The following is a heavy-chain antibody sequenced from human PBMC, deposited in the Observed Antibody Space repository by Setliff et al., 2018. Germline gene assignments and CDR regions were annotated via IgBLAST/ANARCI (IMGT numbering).Heavy chain of an antibody. D-gene: IGHD6-19*01. Sequence: PGGSLRLSCSVSGFTFTNYWMSWVRQAPGKGLEWVANIKQDGGEKYYVDSVKGRFTISRDTSKNTLYLQMDSLRTEDTAVYYCAKSSVASTFYYFYYMDVWGKGTTVTVSS. J-gene: IGHJ6*03. CDR2: IKQDGGEK. V-gene: IGHV3-7*01. CDR3: AKSSVASTFYYFYYMDV. CDR1: GFTFTNYW.